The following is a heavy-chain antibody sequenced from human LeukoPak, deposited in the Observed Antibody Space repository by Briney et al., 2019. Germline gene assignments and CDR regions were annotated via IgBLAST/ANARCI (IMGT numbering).Heavy chain of an antibody. D-gene: IGHD3-10*01. CDR2: IWYDGSNK. J-gene: IGHJ4*02. CDR3: AKQTITMVRGVVGEGLDY. Sequence: GGSLGLSCAASGFTFSSYGMHWVRQAPGKGLEWVAVIWYDGSNKYYADSVKGRFTISRDNSKNTLYLQMNSLRAEDTAVYYCAKQTITMVRGVVGEGLDYWGQGTLVTVSS. V-gene: IGHV3-33*06. CDR1: GFTFSSYG.